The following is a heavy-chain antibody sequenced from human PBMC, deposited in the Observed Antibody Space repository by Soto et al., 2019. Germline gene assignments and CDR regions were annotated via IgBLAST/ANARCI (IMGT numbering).Heavy chain of an antibody. Sequence: QVQLVESGGGVVQPGRSLRLSCAASGFTFSSYGMHSVRQAPGKGLEWVAVIWYDGSNKYYADSVKGRFTISRDNSKNTLYLQMNSLRAEDTAVYYCAKVYGAEEGSWGQGTLVTVSA. D-gene: IGHD4-17*01. CDR1: GFTFSSYG. J-gene: IGHJ4*02. CDR2: IWYDGSNK. V-gene: IGHV3-33*06. CDR3: AKVYGAEEGS.